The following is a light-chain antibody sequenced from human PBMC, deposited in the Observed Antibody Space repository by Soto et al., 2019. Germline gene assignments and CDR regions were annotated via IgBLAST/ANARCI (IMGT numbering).Light chain of an antibody. CDR2: SSN. V-gene: IGLV1-44*01. Sequence: QSVLTQPPSASGTPGQRVTISCSGSSSNIGSNSVNWYQQLPGTAPKLLMYSSNQRPSGVPDRFSGSKSGTSASLAISGLHSEDEADYYCAAWDDSLHGVVFGGGTKLTVL. CDR1: SSNIGSNS. CDR3: AAWDDSLHGVV. J-gene: IGLJ2*01.